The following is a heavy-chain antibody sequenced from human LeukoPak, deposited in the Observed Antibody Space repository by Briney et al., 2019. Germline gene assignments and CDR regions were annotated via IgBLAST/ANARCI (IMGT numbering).Heavy chain of an antibody. D-gene: IGHD3-3*01. V-gene: IGHV3-7*01. CDR3: ARDRFWSGYPYFDY. CDR2: IKQDGSEK. CDR1: GFTFSSDW. Sequence: PGGSLRLSYAASGFTFSSDWMSWVRQAPGKGLEWVANIKQDGSEKYYVDSVKSRFTISRDNAKNSLYLQMNSLRAEDTAVYYCARDRFWSGYPYFDYWGQGTLVTVSS. J-gene: IGHJ4*02.